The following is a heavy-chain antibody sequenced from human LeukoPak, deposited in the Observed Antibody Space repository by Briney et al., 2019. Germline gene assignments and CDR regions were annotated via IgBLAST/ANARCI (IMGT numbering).Heavy chain of an antibody. CDR2: IRYDGSNK. Sequence: GRSLRLSCAASGFTFSSYGMHWVRQAPGKGLEWVAFIRYDGSNKYYADSVKGRFTISRDNSKNTLYLQMNSLRAEDTAVYYCAKEGDIVVVPAAMDYWGQGTLVTVSS. J-gene: IGHJ4*02. D-gene: IGHD2-2*01. CDR3: AKEGDIVVVPAAMDY. V-gene: IGHV3-30*02. CDR1: GFTFSSYG.